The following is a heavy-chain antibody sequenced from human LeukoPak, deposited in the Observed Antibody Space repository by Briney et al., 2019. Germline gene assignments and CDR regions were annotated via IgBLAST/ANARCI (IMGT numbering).Heavy chain of an antibody. CDR2: IYYSGTT. Sequence: KSSETLSLTCTVSGGSIRYYYWSWIRQSPGKGLEWIGYIYYSGTTNYNPSLKSRVTISVDTSKNQFSLQLRSVTAADTAVYYCAREDPQTTVPEGMDVWGQGTTVTVSS. D-gene: IGHD4-17*01. V-gene: IGHV4-59*01. CDR1: GGSIRYYY. CDR3: AREDPQTTVPEGMDV. J-gene: IGHJ6*02.